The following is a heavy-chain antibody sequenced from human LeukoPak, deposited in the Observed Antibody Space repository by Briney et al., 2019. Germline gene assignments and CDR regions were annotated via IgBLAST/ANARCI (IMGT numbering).Heavy chain of an antibody. CDR3: ARGGLSGYSYGTDDAFDI. CDR1: GYTFTSYG. J-gene: IGHJ3*02. V-gene: IGHV1-2*04. CDR2: INPNSGGT. Sequence: ASVKVSCKASGYTFTSYGISWVRQAPGQGLEWMGWINPNSGGTNYAQKFQGWVTMTRDTSISTAYMELSRLRSDDTAVYYCARGGLSGYSYGTDDAFDIWGQGTMVTVSS. D-gene: IGHD5-18*01.